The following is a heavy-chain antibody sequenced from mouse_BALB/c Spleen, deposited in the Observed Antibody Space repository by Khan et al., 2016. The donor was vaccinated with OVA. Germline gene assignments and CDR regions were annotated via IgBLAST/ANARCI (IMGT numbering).Heavy chain of an antibody. CDR3: ARGGYGGLAD. Sequence: QVQLKESGAELVKPGASVKLSCKASGYTFTSYDINWVRQRPEQGLEWIGWMFPGDGSTKYNENFKGKATLTTDKSSSTAYMQLSRLTSEDSGAYFCARGGYGGLADWGQGTLVTVSA. CDR2: MFPGDGST. V-gene: IGHV1-85*01. CDR1: GYTFTSYD. J-gene: IGHJ3*01. D-gene: IGHD2-14*01.